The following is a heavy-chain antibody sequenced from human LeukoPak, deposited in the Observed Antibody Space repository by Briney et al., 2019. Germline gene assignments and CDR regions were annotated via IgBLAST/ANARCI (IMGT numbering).Heavy chain of an antibody. J-gene: IGHJ4*02. CDR1: GFTFSSSA. Sequence: GGSPRLSCAASGFTFSSSAMSWVRQAPGKGLEWVSAISNNGGYTYYADSVQGRFTISRDNSKSTLCLQMNSLRAEDTAVYYCAKQLGYCSDGSCYFPYWGQGTLITVSS. D-gene: IGHD2-15*01. CDR3: AKQLGYCSDGSCYFPY. V-gene: IGHV3-23*01. CDR2: ISNNGGYT.